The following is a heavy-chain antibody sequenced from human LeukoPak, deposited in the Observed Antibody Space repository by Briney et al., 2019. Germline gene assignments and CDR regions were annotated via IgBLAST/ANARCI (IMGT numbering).Heavy chain of an antibody. CDR3: ARNPLYSSSWYWFDP. J-gene: IGHJ5*02. V-gene: IGHV1-18*01. D-gene: IGHD6-13*01. CDR2: ISAYNGNT. CDR1: GYTFTSYG. Sequence: ASVKVSCKASGYTFTSYGISWVRQAPGQGLEWMGWISAYNGNTNYAQKLQGRVTMTTDTSTSTAYMELRSLRSDDTAVYYCARNPLYSSSWYWFDPWGQGTLVTVSS.